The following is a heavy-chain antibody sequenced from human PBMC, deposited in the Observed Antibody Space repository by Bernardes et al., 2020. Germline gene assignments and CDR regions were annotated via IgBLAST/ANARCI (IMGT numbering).Heavy chain of an antibody. V-gene: IGHV6-1*01. CDR3: AREGPQWELEPGFDY. J-gene: IGHJ4*02. CDR2: TYYRSKWYN. Sequence: SQTLSLTCAISGDSVSSNSAAWNWIRPSPSRGLEWLGRTYYRSKWYNDYAVSVKSRITINPDTSKNQFSLQLNSVTPEDTAVYYCAREGPQWELEPGFDYWGQGTLVTVSS. D-gene: IGHD1-1*01. CDR1: GDSVSSNSAA.